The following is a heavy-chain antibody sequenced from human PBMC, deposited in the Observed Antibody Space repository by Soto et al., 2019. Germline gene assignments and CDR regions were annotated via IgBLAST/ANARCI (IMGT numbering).Heavy chain of an antibody. CDR2: ISAYNGNT. J-gene: IGHJ5*02. CDR3: ANTPLRISAGWLAP. Sequence: ASVKVSCKASGYTFTSYGISWVRQAPGQGLEWMGWISAYNGNTNYAQKLQGRVTMTTDTSTSTAYMELRSLRSDDTAVYYCANTPLRISAGWLAPWGQGTLVTVSS. CDR1: GYTFTSYG. V-gene: IGHV1-18*01. D-gene: IGHD3-3*02.